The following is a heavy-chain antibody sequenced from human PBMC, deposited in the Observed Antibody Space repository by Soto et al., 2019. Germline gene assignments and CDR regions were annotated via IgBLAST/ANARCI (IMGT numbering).Heavy chain of an antibody. V-gene: IGHV4-31*03. CDR1: GDYYTAGDHY. Sequence: SETLSLTFTVYGDYYTAGDHYWAWVRQHPETGLEWLGYMHYSGTTDCNPSLKSRLTGSVDTSTNQFSLSLCSVTAADWALHYCAALSATYWNFSIWGRGTLVTVTS. J-gene: IGHJ2*01. CDR3: AALSATYWNFSI. CDR2: MHYSGTT.